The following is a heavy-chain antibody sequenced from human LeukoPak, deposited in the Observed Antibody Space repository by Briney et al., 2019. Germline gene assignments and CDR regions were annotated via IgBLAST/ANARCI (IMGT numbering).Heavy chain of an antibody. CDR2: INAGNGNT. V-gene: IGHV1-3*01. CDR3: ARILDTAMVCLGY. CDR1: GYTFTSYG. Sequence: GASVKVSCKASGYTFTSYGISWVRQAPGQGLEWMGWINAGNGNTKYSQKFQGRVTITRDTSASTAYMELSSLRSEDTAVYYCARILDTAMVCLGYWGQGTLVTVSS. D-gene: IGHD5-18*01. J-gene: IGHJ4*02.